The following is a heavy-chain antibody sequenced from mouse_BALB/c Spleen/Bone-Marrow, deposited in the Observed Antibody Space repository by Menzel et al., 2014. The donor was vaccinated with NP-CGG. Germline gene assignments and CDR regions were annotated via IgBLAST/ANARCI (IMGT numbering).Heavy chain of an antibody. D-gene: IGHD4-1*01. CDR2: IWSDGST. CDR3: ARSGTDYAMDY. Sequence: VKLVESGPDLMAPSQSLSLTCTVSGFSLTSYGLHWVRQPPGKGLEWLGVIWSDGSTTYNSALKSRLSISKDNSKRQVLLKMNSLQTDDTAMYYCARSGTDYAMDYWGQGTSVTVSS. V-gene: IGHV2-6-2*01. CDR1: GFSLTSYG. J-gene: IGHJ4*01.